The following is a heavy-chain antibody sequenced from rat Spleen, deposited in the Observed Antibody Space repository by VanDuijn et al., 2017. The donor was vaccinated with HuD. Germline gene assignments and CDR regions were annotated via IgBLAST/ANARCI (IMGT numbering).Heavy chain of an antibody. J-gene: IGHJ2*01. V-gene: IGHV5-7*01. CDR2: ISYDGSST. CDR3: ARGDYRYNYYFDY. D-gene: IGHD1-9*01. CDR1: GFTFSDYN. Sequence: EVQLVESGGGLVQPGRSLKLSCAASGFTFSDYNMAWVRQAPKKGLEWVATISYDGSSTYYRDSVKGRFTISRDNAKSSLYLQVNSLKSEDTATYYCARGDYRYNYYFDYWGQGVVVTVSS.